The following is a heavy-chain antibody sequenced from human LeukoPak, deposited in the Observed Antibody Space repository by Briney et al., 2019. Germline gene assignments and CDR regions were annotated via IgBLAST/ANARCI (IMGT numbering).Heavy chain of an antibody. Sequence: GGSLRLSCAASGFTFSSYAMHWVRQAPGKGLEWVAVISYDGSNKYYADSVEGRFTISRDNSKNTLYLQMNSLRAEDTAVYYCARDLSVYGSGDYWGQGTLVTVSS. J-gene: IGHJ4*02. CDR1: GFTFSSYA. CDR3: ARDLSVYGSGDY. D-gene: IGHD3-10*01. V-gene: IGHV3-30-3*01. CDR2: ISYDGSNK.